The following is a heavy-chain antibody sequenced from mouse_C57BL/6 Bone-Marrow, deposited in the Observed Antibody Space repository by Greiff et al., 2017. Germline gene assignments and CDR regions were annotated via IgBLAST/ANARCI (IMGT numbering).Heavy chain of an antibody. CDR2: LYPGCGNP. CDR1: GFTFTDSY. Sequence: QVQLQQSGAELVRPGASVKLSFKASGFTFTDSYLNWVQQRPGPGLEWISRLYPGCGNPYYNEKIKGKATLTAEKSSSTAYMQLSSLTSEDSAVYFCARRDRGGWFAYWGQGTLVTVSA. J-gene: IGHJ3*01. CDR3: ARRDRGGWFAY. V-gene: IGHV1-76*01. D-gene: IGHD3-3*01.